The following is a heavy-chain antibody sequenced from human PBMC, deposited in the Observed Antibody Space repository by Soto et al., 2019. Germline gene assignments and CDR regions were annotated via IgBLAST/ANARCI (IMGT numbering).Heavy chain of an antibody. D-gene: IGHD3-3*01. CDR2: ISSSSSTI. CDR3: ARGDPTYYDVWSGYYYYGMDV. Sequence: GGSLRLSCAASGFTFSSYSMNWVRQAPGKGLEWVSYISSSSSTIYYADSVKGRFTISRDNAKNSLYLQMNSLRAEDTAVYYCARGDPTYYDVWSGYYYYGMDVWGQGTTVTVSS. CDR1: GFTFSSYS. J-gene: IGHJ6*02. V-gene: IGHV3-48*04.